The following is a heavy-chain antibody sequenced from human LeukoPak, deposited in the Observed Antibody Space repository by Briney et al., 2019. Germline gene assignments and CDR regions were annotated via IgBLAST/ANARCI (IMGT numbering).Heavy chain of an antibody. CDR1: GGSFSGYY. V-gene: IGHV4-34*01. J-gene: IGHJ5*02. Sequence: SETLSLTCAVYGGSFSGYYWSWIRQPPGKGLEWIGEINHSGSTNYNPSLKCRVTISVDTSKNQFSLKLSSVTAADTAVYYCASWGRTIFGTNWFDPWGQGTLVTVSS. CDR2: INHSGST. CDR3: ASWGRTIFGTNWFDP. D-gene: IGHD3-3*01.